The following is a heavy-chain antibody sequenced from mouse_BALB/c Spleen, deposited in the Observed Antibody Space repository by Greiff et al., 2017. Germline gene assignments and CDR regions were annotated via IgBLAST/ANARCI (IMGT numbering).Heavy chain of an antibody. J-gene: IGHJ4*01. V-gene: IGHV7-3*02. Sequence: EVMLVESGGGLVQPGGSLRLSCATSGFTFTDYYMSWVRQPPGKALEWLGFIRNKANGYTTEYSASVKGRFTISRDNSQSILYLQMNTLRAEDSATYYCARYGYAMDYWGQGTSVTVSS. CDR1: GFTFTDYY. CDR2: IRNKANGYTT. D-gene: IGHD2-10*02. CDR3: ARYGYAMDY.